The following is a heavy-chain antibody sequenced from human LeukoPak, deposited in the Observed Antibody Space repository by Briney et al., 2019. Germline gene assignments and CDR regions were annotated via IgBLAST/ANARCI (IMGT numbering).Heavy chain of an antibody. CDR1: GGSISSYY. J-gene: IGHJ4*02. V-gene: IGHV4-4*07. CDR2: IYPSGST. D-gene: IGHD1-7*01. Sequence: SETLSLTCTVSGGSISSYYWTWIRQPAGKGLEWIGRIYPSGSTNYNPSLKSRVTMSVDTSKNQFSLKLSSVTAADTAVYYCARVRVNWNYVVIDYWGQGTLVTVSS. CDR3: ARVRVNWNYVVIDY.